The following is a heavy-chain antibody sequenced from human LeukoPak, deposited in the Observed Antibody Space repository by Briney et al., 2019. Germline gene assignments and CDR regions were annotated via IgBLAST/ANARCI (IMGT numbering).Heavy chain of an antibody. CDR2: ISYSGST. V-gene: IGHV4-61*01. CDR3: ARGQAALWFGEL. D-gene: IGHD3-10*01. J-gene: IGHJ4*02. CDR1: GGSVSSGSDY. Sequence: SETLSLTCTVSGGSVSSGSDYWSWIRHPPGKGLEWLGHISYSGSTNYNPSLKRRVTISLDTSKNQLSLKLSSVTTADTAVYYCARGQAALWFGELWGQGTLVTVSS.